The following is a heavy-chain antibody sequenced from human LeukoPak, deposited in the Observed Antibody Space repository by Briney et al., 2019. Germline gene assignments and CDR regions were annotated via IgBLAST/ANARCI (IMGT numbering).Heavy chain of an antibody. D-gene: IGHD3-10*01. J-gene: IGHJ4*02. CDR1: GGSISSYY. V-gene: IGHV4-59*01. CDR2: IYYSGST. CDR3: ARDSGWEYGSGLDY. Sequence: SETLSLTCTVSGGSISSYYWSWIRQPPGKGLEWIGYIYYSGSTNYNPSLKSRVTISVDTSKNQFSLKLSSVTAADTAVYYCARDSGWEYGSGLDYWGQGTLVSVSS.